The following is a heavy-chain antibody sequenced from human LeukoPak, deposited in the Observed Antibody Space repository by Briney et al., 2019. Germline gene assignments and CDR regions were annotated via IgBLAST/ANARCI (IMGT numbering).Heavy chain of an antibody. J-gene: IGHJ4*02. V-gene: IGHV4-31*03. D-gene: IGHD4-17*01. CDR3: AGGRKDDYGDYVLDY. CDR2: IYYSGST. Sequence: SETLSLTCTVSGGSISSGGYYWSWIRQHPGKGLEWIGYIYYSGSTYYNPSLKGRVTISVDTSKNQFSLKLSSVTAADTAVYYCAGGRKDDYGDYVLDYWGQGTLVTVSS. CDR1: GGSISSGGYY.